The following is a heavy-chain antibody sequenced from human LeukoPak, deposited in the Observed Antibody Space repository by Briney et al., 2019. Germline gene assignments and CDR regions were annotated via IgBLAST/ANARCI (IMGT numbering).Heavy chain of an antibody. D-gene: IGHD2-15*01. V-gene: IGHV3-23*01. CDR1: GFTFSTYA. CDR3: AKDEGYCSGGSCYLGAFDI. Sequence: GGSLRLSCAASGFTFSTYAMSWVRQAPGKGLEWVSSISSSAYDIFDADSVKGRFTISRDNSKNTLYLQMNSLRAEDTAVYYCAKDEGYCSGGSCYLGAFDIWGQGTMVTVSS. CDR2: ISSSAYDI. J-gene: IGHJ3*02.